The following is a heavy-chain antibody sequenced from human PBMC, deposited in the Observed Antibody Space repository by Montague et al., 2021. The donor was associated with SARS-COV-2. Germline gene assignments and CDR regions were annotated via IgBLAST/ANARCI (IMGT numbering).Heavy chain of an antibody. CDR3: ARGIWFGELLTGYYYYGMDV. CDR1: GDGVSSNSAA. CDR2: TYHRSKWYN. Sequence: CAISGDGVSSNSAAWNWIRQSPSRGLEWLGRTYHRSKWYNDYAVSVKSRITINPDTSKNQFSLQLNSVTPEDTAVYYCARGIWFGELLTGYYYYGMDVWGQGTTVTVSS. D-gene: IGHD3-10*01. J-gene: IGHJ6*02. V-gene: IGHV6-1*01.